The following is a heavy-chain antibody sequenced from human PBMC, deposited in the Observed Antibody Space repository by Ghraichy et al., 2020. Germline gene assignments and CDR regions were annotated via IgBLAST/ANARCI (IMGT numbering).Heavy chain of an antibody. CDR1: GFTFSSYW. D-gene: IGHD3-16*01. V-gene: IGHV3-7*01. CDR3: ARMGLRLGDAFDI. Sequence: GGSLRLSCAASGFTFSSYWMSWVRQAPGKGLEWVANIKQDGSEKYYVDSVKGRFTISRDNAKNSLYLQMNSLRAEDTAVYYCARMGLRLGDAFDIWGQGTMVTVSS. J-gene: IGHJ3*02. CDR2: IKQDGSEK.